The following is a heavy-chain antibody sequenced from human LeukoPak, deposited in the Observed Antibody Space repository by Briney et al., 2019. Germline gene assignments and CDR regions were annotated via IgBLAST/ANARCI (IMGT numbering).Heavy chain of an antibody. Sequence: SETLSLTCAVYGGSFSGYYWSWIRQPPGKRLEWIGEINHSGSTNYNPSLKSRVTISVDTSKNQFSLKLSSVTAADTAVYYCARGKQYQLPTRRHYYYMDVWGKGTTVTVSS. CDR2: INHSGST. V-gene: IGHV4-34*01. D-gene: IGHD2-2*01. CDR1: GGSFSGYY. J-gene: IGHJ6*03. CDR3: ARGKQYQLPTRRHYYYMDV.